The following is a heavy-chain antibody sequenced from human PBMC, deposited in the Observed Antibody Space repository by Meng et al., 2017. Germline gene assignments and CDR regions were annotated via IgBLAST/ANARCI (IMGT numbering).Heavy chain of an antibody. Sequence: QEHLVQSGAEVKKPRSSVKVSCKPSGYLFTCYDINWLRQAPGQGLEWMGWVNPINGKTGYAQKFQGRRTMTRDTSIRTAYMELSSLKSEDTAIYYCARGGDYSSWDYWGQGTLVTVSS. CDR1: GYLFTCYD. V-gene: IGHV1-8*01. D-gene: IGHD4-11*01. CDR2: VNPINGKT. J-gene: IGHJ4*02. CDR3: ARGGDYSSWDY.